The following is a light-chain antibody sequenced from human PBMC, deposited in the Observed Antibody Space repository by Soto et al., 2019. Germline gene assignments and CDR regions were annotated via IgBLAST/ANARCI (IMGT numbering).Light chain of an antibody. Sequence: IQMTQSPSSLSASVGDRVTITCQASQNINHYLHWYHQKPGRAPKLLISAASHLEAGVPSRFRGSGSGTDFTVAISRLQPEDMAIYYCQQYENLPTFGQGTRREIK. J-gene: IGKJ5*01. CDR3: QQYENLPT. V-gene: IGKV1-33*01. CDR2: AAS. CDR1: QNINHY.